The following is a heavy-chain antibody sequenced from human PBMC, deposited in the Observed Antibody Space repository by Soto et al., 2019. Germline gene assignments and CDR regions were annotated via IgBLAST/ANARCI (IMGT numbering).Heavy chain of an antibody. CDR3: AREGYCTNGVCYFNSFDI. D-gene: IGHD2-8*01. Sequence: ASVKVSCKASGYTFTSYGISWVRQAPGQGLEWMGWISAYNGNTNYAQKLQGRVTMTTDTSTSTAYMELRSLRSDDTAVYYCAREGYCTNGVCYFNSFDIWGQGTMVTVSS. V-gene: IGHV1-18*01. J-gene: IGHJ3*02. CDR1: GYTFTSYG. CDR2: ISAYNGNT.